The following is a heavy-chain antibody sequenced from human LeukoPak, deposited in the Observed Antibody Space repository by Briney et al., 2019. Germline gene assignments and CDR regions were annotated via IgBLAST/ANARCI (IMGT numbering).Heavy chain of an antibody. CDR3: AKGRRYNILTGYYVSEVDP. D-gene: IGHD3-9*01. V-gene: IGHV3-23*01. CDR1: GFTLSSYA. J-gene: IGHJ5*02. CDR2: ISVSGNT. Sequence: GGSLRLSCAASGFTLSSYAMSWVRQAPGKGLEWVSAISVSGNTYHADSVKGRFTISRDNSKNTLYLQMNSLRAEDTAVYYCAKGRRYNILTGYYVSEVDPWGQGTLVTVSS.